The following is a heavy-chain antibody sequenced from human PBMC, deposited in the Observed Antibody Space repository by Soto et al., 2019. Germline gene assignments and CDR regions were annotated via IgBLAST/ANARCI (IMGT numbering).Heavy chain of an antibody. CDR3: AREVGRVGNYYGSGSYLRPNYYYYYGMDV. V-gene: IGHV4-30-4*01. Sequence: PSETLSLTCTVSGCSISSGDYYWSWIRQPPGKGLEWIGYIYYSGSTYYNPSLKSRVTISVDTSKNQFSLKLSSVTAADTAVYYCAREVGRVGNYYGSGSYLRPNYYYYYGMDVWGQGTTVTVSS. D-gene: IGHD3-10*01. J-gene: IGHJ6*02. CDR1: GCSISSGDYY. CDR2: IYYSGST.